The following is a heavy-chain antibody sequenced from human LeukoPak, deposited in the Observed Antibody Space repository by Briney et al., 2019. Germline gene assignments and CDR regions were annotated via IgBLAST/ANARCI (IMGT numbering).Heavy chain of an antibody. CDR2: TSWNSGNI. Sequence: PGGSLRLSCAASGFTFDDYAMHWVRQAPGKGLEWVSGTSWNSGNIGYADSVKGRFTISRDNAKNSLYLQMNSLRAEDTALYYCAKDVGHSNSSPEDYFDYWGQGTLVTVSS. D-gene: IGHD6-6*01. J-gene: IGHJ4*02. V-gene: IGHV3-9*01. CDR1: GFTFDDYA. CDR3: AKDVGHSNSSPEDYFDY.